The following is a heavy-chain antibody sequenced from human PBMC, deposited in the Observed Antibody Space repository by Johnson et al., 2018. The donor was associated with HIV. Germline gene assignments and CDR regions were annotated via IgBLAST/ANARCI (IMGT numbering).Heavy chain of an antibody. Sequence: QVHLVESGGGVVQPGRSLRLSCAASGFTFSSYGMHWVRQAPGKGLEWAAVISYDGSNKYYADSVKARFTISRDNSKNTLYLQMNSLKTEDTAVYYCAKDMGRYSGSYGNYDAFDIWGQGTMVTVSS. J-gene: IGHJ3*02. V-gene: IGHV3-30*18. CDR2: ISYDGSNK. D-gene: IGHD1-26*01. CDR3: AKDMGRYSGSYGNYDAFDI. CDR1: GFTFSSYG.